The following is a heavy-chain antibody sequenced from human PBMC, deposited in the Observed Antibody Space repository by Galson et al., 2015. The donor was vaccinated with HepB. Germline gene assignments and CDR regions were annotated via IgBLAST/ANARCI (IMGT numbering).Heavy chain of an antibody. CDR3: AKDGDIVVVPAAIWSANNWFDP. J-gene: IGHJ5*02. CDR1: GGTFSSYA. CDR2: ISGSGGST. D-gene: IGHD2-2*01. Sequence: SCKASGGTFSSYAMSWVRQAPGKGLEWVSAISGSGGSTYYADSVKGRFTISRDNSKNTLYLQMNSLRAKDTAVYYCAKDGDIVVVPAAIWSANNWFDPWGQGTLVTVSS. V-gene: IGHV3-23*01.